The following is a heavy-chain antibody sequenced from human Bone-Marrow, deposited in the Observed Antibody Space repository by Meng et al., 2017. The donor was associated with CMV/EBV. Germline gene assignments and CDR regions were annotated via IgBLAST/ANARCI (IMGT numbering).Heavy chain of an antibody. Sequence: QVRLQESGPGMVKPSETLSLTCTVSGGSISSYYWSWIRQPAGKGLEWIGRIYTSGSTNYNPSLKSRVTMSVDTSKNQFSLKLSSVTAADTAVYYCARGDLAPLDETYYFDYWGQGTLVTVSS. CDR3: ARGDLAPLDETYYFDY. CDR2: IYTSGST. CDR1: GGSISSYY. D-gene: IGHD2-21*02. V-gene: IGHV4-4*07. J-gene: IGHJ4*02.